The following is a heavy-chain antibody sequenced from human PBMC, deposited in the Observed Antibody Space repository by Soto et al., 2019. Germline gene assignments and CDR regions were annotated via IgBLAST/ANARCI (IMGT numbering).Heavy chain of an antibody. V-gene: IGHV1-46*01. D-gene: IGHD3-3*01. Sequence: GASVKVSCKASGYTFTSYYMHWVRQAPGQGLEWMGIINPSGGSTSYAQKFQGRVTMTRDTSTSTVYMELSSLRSEDTAVYYCARVRVHTIFGVVPPPYYYGMDVWGQGTTVTVSS. CDR1: GYTFTSYY. CDR2: INPSGGST. CDR3: ARVRVHTIFGVVPPPYYYGMDV. J-gene: IGHJ6*02.